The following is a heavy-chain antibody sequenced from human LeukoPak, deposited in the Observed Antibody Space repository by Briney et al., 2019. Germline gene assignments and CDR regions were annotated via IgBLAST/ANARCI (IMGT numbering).Heavy chain of an antibody. V-gene: IGHV3-30*02. CDR3: APRVVVIAAPFDY. D-gene: IGHD2-21*01. J-gene: IGHJ4*02. CDR2: IRYDGSNK. Sequence: GGSLRLSCAASGFTFSSYGIHWVRQAPGRGLEWVAFIRYDGSNKYYADSVKGRFTISRDNSKNTLYLQMNSLRAEDTAVYYCAPRVVVIAAPFDYWGQGTLVTVSS. CDR1: GFTFSSYG.